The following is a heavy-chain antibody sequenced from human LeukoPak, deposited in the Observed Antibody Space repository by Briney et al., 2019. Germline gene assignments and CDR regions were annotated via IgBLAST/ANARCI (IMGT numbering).Heavy chain of an antibody. CDR3: ASLLQPAP. J-gene: IGHJ5*02. D-gene: IGHD3-10*01. CDR2: IYYSGST. CDR1: GGSISSSSYY. V-gene: IGHV4-39*07. Sequence: ASETLSLTCTVSGGSISSSSYYWGWIRQPPGKGLEWIGSIYYSGSTYYNPSLKSRVTISVDTSKNQFSLKLSSVTAADTAVYYCASLLQPAPWGQGTLVTVSS.